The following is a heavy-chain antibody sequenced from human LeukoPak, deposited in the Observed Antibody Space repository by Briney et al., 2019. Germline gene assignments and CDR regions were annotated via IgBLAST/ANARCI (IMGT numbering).Heavy chain of an antibody. CDR2: IYYSGST. Sequence: SSETLPLTCTVSGGSISSGGYYWSWIRQHPGKGLEWIGYIYYSGSTYYNPSLKSRVTTSVDTSKNQFSLKLSSVTAADTAVYYCARDQARITMVRGAAVRYFDYWGQGTLVTVSS. J-gene: IGHJ4*02. D-gene: IGHD3-10*01. V-gene: IGHV4-31*03. CDR1: GGSISSGGYY. CDR3: ARDQARITMVRGAAVRYFDY.